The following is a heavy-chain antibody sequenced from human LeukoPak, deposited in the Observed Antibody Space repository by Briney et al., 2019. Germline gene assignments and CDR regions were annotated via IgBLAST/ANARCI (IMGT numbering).Heavy chain of an antibody. V-gene: IGHV4-39*01. J-gene: IGHJ5*02. CDR1: GGSISSSSYY. Sequence: SETLSLTCTVSGGSISSSSYYWGWIRQPPGKGLEWIGIIYYSGSTYYNPSLKSRLTISVDTSKNQFSLKLSSVTATDTAVYYCARRGYCSSTSCYEYWFDPWGQGTLVTVSS. CDR3: ARRGYCSSTSCYEYWFDP. CDR2: IYYSGST. D-gene: IGHD2-2*01.